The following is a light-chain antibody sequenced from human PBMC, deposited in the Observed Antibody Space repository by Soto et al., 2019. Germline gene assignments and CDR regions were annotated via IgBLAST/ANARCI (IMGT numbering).Light chain of an antibody. J-gene: IGKJ1*01. V-gene: IGKV3-15*01. CDR2: GAS. Sequence: EIVMTQSPATLSVSPGGRVTLXXRASQSMSDTLAWDQQKPGTAPRXXRYGASRRATFCPAMFSGSGSGTDFTLTISSLQSEAFAVYYCPQYANGPLTFGPGTNVEIK. CDR1: QSMSDT. CDR3: PQYANGPLT.